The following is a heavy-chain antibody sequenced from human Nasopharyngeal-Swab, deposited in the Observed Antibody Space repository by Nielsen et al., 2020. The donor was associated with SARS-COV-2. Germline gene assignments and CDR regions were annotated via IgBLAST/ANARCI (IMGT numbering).Heavy chain of an antibody. CDR3: ARMDLETAIGDY. D-gene: IGHD5-18*01. J-gene: IGHJ4*02. CDR2: ISGSGGST. Sequence: GESLKISCAASGFTFSSYAMSWVRQAPGKGLEWVSAISGSGGSTYYADSVKGRFTISRDNARNSLYLQMNSLRAEDTAVYYCARMDLETAIGDYWGQGTLVTVSS. V-gene: IGHV3-23*01. CDR1: GFTFSSYA.